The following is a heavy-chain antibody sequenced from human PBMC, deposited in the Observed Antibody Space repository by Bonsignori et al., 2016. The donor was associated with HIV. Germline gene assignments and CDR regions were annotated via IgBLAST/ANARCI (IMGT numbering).Heavy chain of an antibody. V-gene: IGHV4-59*01. D-gene: IGHD3-10*01. Sequence: WIRQPPGKGLEWIGYIYYSGSTNYNPSLKSRVTISVGTSKNQFSLKLSSVTAADTAVYYCARNYMNVDAFDIWGQGTMVTVSS. CDR3: ARNYMNVDAFDI. CDR2: IYYSGST. J-gene: IGHJ3*02.